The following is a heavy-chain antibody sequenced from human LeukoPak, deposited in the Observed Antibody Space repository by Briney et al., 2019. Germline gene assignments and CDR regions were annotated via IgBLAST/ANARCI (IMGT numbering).Heavy chain of an antibody. CDR1: GASVRSDH. J-gene: IGHJ3*01. Sequence: SETLSLTCTVSGASVRSDHWNWIRQPPGKGLEWIAYMHGSGSPNYNPSLASRLTLSVDATENLLSLKLTSVTAADTAVYFCGRDLSVNAFDLWGQGTLVTVSS. CDR3: GRDLSVNAFDL. D-gene: IGHD2/OR15-2a*01. V-gene: IGHV4-59*02. CDR2: MHGSGSP.